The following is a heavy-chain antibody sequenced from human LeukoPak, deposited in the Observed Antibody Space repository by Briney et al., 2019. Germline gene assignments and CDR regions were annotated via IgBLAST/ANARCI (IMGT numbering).Heavy chain of an antibody. J-gene: IGHJ4*02. CDR1: GFTFSSYG. CDR2: ISYDGSNK. Sequence: GGSLRLSCAASGFTFSSYGMHWVRQAPGKGLEWVAVISYDGSNKYYADSVKGRFTISRDNSKNTLYLQMNSLRAEDTAVYYCAKDISMQYYYGSGSYSLDYWGQGTLVTVSS. V-gene: IGHV3-30*18. CDR3: AKDISMQYYYGSGSYSLDY. D-gene: IGHD3-10*01.